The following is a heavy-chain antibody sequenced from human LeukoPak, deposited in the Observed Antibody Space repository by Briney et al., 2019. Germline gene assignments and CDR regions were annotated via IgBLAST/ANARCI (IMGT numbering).Heavy chain of an antibody. CDR3: ARGSGYCSSTSCYIDY. D-gene: IGHD2-2*03. J-gene: IGHJ4*02. CDR1: GGTFSSYA. V-gene: IGHV1-69*04. Sequence: SVKVSCKASGGTFSSYAISWVRQAPGQGLEWMGRIIPILGIASYAQKFQGRVTITADKSTSTAYMELSSLRSEDTAVYYCARGSGYCSSTSCYIDYWGQGTLVTVSS. CDR2: IIPILGIA.